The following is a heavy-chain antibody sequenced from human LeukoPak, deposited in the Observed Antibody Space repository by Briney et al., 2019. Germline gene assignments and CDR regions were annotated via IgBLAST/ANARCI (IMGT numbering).Heavy chain of an antibody. CDR2: INPSGGST. D-gene: IGHD2-2*02. Sequence: ASVKVSCKASGYTFTSYYMHWVRQAPGQGLEWMGIINPSGGSTRYAQKFQGRATMTGDTSTSTVYMELSSLRSEDTAVYYCARDYCSSTSCYIDYCGQGTLVTVSS. J-gene: IGHJ4*02. V-gene: IGHV1-46*01. CDR3: ARDYCSSTSCYIDY. CDR1: GYTFTSYY.